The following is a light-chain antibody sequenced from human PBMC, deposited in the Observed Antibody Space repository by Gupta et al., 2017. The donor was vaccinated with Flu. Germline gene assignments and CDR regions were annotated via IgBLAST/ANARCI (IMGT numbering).Light chain of an antibody. Sequence: SSELTQDPAVSVALGQTVRITCQGDSLRSYYASWYQQKPGQAPVLVIYSKNNRPSGISDRFSGSSSGNTASLTITGAQAEDEADYYCNSRDSSDNHQAVFGGGTKLTVL. J-gene: IGLJ2*01. CDR3: NSRDSSDNHQAV. CDR2: SKN. V-gene: IGLV3-19*01. CDR1: SLRSYY.